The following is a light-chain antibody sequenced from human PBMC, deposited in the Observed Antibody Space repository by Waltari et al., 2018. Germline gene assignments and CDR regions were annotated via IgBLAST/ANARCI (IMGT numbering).Light chain of an antibody. Sequence: IQLTQSLSSLSASVAARVTIPCRDRQGIRGNLAWYQQKPGTAPTRLISAASTLQSGVQFRGIGREAGTDVALTSSSLQPEEFATYYGPQLNSYPITFGQGTRLEIK. V-gene: IGKV1-9*01. J-gene: IGKJ5*01. CDR3: PQLNSYPIT. CDR2: AAS. CDR1: QGIRGN.